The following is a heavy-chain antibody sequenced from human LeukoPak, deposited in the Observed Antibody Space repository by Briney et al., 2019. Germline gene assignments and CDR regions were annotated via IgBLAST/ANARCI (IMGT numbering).Heavy chain of an antibody. J-gene: IGHJ6*03. CDR1: GFTFSRYW. CDR2: IKEDGSEK. D-gene: IGHD2-15*01. CDR3: ARQKAVVVVAATPDEDYGDYVDYYYYMDV. V-gene: IGHV3-7*01. Sequence: AGGSLRLSCAASGFTFSRYWMSWVRQAPGNGLEWVANIKEDGSEKYYVDSVKGRLTISRDNAKNSLSLQIKSLRAEDTAVYYCARQKAVVVVAATPDEDYGDYVDYYYYMDVWGKGTTVTVSS.